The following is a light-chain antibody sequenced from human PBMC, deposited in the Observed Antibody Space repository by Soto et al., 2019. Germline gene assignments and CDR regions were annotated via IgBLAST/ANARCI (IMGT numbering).Light chain of an antibody. Sequence: QSVLTQPPSASGTPGQRVTISCSGSSSNIGSNYVYWYQQLPGTAPKLLIYRNNQRPSGVPDRFSGSKSGTSASLAISGLRSEDEADYYCAAWDDSPSGKVVFGGWTKVTVL. CDR3: AAWDDSPSGKVV. V-gene: IGLV1-47*01. J-gene: IGLJ2*01. CDR2: RNN. CDR1: SSNIGSNY.